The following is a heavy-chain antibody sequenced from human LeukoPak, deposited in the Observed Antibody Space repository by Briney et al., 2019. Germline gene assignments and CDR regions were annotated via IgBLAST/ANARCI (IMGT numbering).Heavy chain of an antibody. D-gene: IGHD6-13*01. CDR2: IYYSGST. J-gene: IGHJ3*02. V-gene: IGHV4-59*01. CDR1: GGSISSYY. Sequence: SETLSPTCTVSGGSISSYYWSWIRQPPGKGLEWIGYIYYSGSTNYNPSLKSRVTISVDTSKNQFSLKLSSVTAADTAVYYCARVGIADAFDIWGQGTMVTVSS. CDR3: ARVGIADAFDI.